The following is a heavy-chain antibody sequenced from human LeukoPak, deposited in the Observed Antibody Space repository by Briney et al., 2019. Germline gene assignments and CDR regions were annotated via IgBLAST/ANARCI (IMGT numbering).Heavy chain of an antibody. V-gene: IGHV3-33*05. CDR1: GFTFSNYD. J-gene: IGHJ4*02. Sequence: GRSLRLSCAACGFTFSNYDMYWVRQAPGRGLDWVAVVSYDGSDKYYADSVKGRSTISRDNSKNTLYLQMTGLRVEDTAVYYCARDSRGPDYWGQGALVTVSS. D-gene: IGHD2-2*01. CDR3: ARDSRGPDY. CDR2: VSYDGSDK.